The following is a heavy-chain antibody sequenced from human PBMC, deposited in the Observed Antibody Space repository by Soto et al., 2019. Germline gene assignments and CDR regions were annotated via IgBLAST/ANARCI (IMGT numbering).Heavy chain of an antibody. V-gene: IGHV3-64D*08. J-gene: IGHJ4*02. CDR2: ISSNGGST. CDR3: VKVGQVYYYESGGAFDY. Sequence: GGSLRLSCSASGFTFSSYAMHWVRQAPGKGLEYVSAISSNGGSTYYADSVKGRFTISRDNSKNTLYLQMSSLRAEDTAVYYCVKVGQVYYYESGGAFDYWGQGTLVTVSS. D-gene: IGHD3-22*01. CDR1: GFTFSSYA.